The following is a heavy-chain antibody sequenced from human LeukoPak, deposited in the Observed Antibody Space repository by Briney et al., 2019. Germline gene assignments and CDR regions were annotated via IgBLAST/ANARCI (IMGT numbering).Heavy chain of an antibody. V-gene: IGHV3-30-3*01. J-gene: IGHJ5*02. Sequence: GGSLRLSCAASGFTFSSYAMHWVRQAPGKGLEWVAVISYDGSNKYYADSVKGRFTISRDNSKNTVYLKMNSLRAEDTAVYYCAKGGYSSTWRNWFDPWGQGTLVTVSS. CDR2: ISYDGSNK. CDR1: GFTFSSYA. D-gene: IGHD6-13*01. CDR3: AKGGYSSTWRNWFDP.